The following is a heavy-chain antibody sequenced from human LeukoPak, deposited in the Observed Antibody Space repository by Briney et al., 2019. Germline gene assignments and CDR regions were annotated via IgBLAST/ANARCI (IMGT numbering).Heavy chain of an antibody. CDR2: INPNSGGT. V-gene: IGHV1-2*02. J-gene: IGHJ3*02. Sequence: ASVKVSCKASGYTFTSYGISWVRQAPGQGLEWMGWINPNSGGTNYAQKFQGRVTMTRDTSISTAYMELSRLRSDDTAVYYCARDYGYTGYYGSGSYLDAFDIWGQGTMVTVSS. D-gene: IGHD3-10*01. CDR1: GYTFTSYG. CDR3: ARDYGYTGYYGSGSYLDAFDI.